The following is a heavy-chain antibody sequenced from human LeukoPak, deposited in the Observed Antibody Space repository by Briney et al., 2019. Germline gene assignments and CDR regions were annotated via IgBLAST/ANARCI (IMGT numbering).Heavy chain of an antibody. CDR3: ARGKDYCFDY. CDR1: GVTLSPYG. V-gene: IGHV3-30*03. D-gene: IGHD2-15*01. CDR2: ISYEGGTQ. J-gene: IGHJ4*02. Sequence: GGSLKLSCAASGVTLSPYGMHWVRQAPGKGLEWVAVISYEGGTQHYADSVKGRFTISRDNSKNTLYLQMNSLRDDDTAVYYCARGKDYCFDYWGQGTVVTVSS.